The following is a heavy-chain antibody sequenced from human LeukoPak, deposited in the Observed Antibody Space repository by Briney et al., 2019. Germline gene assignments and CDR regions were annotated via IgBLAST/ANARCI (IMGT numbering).Heavy chain of an antibody. CDR1: GYTFTSYG. V-gene: IGHV1-18*01. CDR2: ISAYNGNT. D-gene: IGHD3-22*01. Sequence: ASVKVSCKASGYTFTSYGISWVRQAPGQGLEWMGWISAYNGNTNYAQKLQGRVTMTTDTSTSTAYMELRSLRSDDTAVYYCASISSGYLYFDYWGQGTLVTVSS. J-gene: IGHJ4*02. CDR3: ASISSGYLYFDY.